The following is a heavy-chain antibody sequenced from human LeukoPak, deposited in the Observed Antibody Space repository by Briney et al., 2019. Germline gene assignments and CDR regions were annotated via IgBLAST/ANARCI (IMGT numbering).Heavy chain of an antibody. CDR3: ARGQWLVTGPTNWFDP. CDR1: GGSFSGYY. J-gene: IGHJ5*02. V-gene: IGHV4-34*01. Sequence: PSETLSLTCAVYGGSFSGYYWSWIRQPPGKGLEWIGEINHSGSTNYNPSLKSRVTISVDTSKNQFSLKLSSVTAADTAVYYCARGQWLVTGPTNWFDPWGQGTLVTVSS. D-gene: IGHD6-19*01. CDR2: INHSGST.